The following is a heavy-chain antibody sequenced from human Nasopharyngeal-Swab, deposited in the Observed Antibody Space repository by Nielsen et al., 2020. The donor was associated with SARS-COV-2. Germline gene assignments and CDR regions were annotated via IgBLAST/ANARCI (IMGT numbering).Heavy chain of an antibody. Sequence: SETLSLTCTVSGGPISSGDYYWSWIRQPPGKGLEWIGYIYYSGSTYYNPSFKSRVTISVDTSKNQFSLKLSSVTAADTAVYYCARESGDSSISYYFDYWGQGTLVTVSS. CDR2: IYYSGST. V-gene: IGHV4-30-4*01. CDR3: ARESGDSSISYYFDY. CDR1: GGPISSGDYY. D-gene: IGHD4-17*01. J-gene: IGHJ4*02.